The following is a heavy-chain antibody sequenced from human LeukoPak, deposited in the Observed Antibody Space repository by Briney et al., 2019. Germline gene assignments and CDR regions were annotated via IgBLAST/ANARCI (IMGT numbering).Heavy chain of an antibody. J-gene: IGHJ4*02. CDR3: SRSQFDY. CDR2: INGDGTTT. V-gene: IGHV3-74*01. CDR1: GFPFSSYW. Sequence: PGGPLRLSCATSGFPFSSYWMLWVRQAPGKGLEWVSRINGDGTTTTYADSVKGRFTISRDNTENILYLQMDSLRAEDTAIYYCSRSQFDYWGQGVLVTVSS.